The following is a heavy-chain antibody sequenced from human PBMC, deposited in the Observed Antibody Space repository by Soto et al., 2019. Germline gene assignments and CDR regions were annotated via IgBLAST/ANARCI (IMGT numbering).Heavy chain of an antibody. J-gene: IGHJ4*02. CDR1: GVSISSGGYY. V-gene: IGHV4-31*03. Sequence: QVQLQESGPALVKPSQTLSLTCTVSGVSISSGGYYWTWIRQHPQKGLEWIGHIYYSGSTYYNPSLKSRVTISVDTSKNQFSLKLSSVTAADTAVYYCAREYYYDSSGFDYWGQGTLVTVSS. D-gene: IGHD3-22*01. CDR2: IYYSGST. CDR3: AREYYYDSSGFDY.